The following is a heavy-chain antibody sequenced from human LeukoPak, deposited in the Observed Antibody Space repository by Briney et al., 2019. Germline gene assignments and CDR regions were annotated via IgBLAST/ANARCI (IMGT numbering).Heavy chain of an antibody. CDR1: GGSISSSSYY. J-gene: IGHJ3*02. CDR3: ARDYFGSGTLDAFDI. Sequence: ASETLSLTCTVSGGSISSSSYYWGWIRQPPGKGLEWIGSIYYSGSTYYNPSLKSRVTISVDTSKNQFSLKLSSVTAADTAVYYCARDYFGSGTLDAFDIWGQGTMVTVSS. V-gene: IGHV4-39*07. CDR2: IYYSGST. D-gene: IGHD3-10*01.